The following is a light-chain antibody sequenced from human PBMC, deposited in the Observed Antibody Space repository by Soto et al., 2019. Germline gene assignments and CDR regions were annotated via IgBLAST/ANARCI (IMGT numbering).Light chain of an antibody. Sequence: QSVLTQPASVSGSPGQSITISCTGTSSDVGGYNYVSWSQQHPGKAPKLIIYEVSNRPSGVSNRFSGSKSGNTASLTISGLQAEDEADYYCSSYTTTDTYVFGTGTNLTVL. V-gene: IGLV2-14*01. J-gene: IGLJ1*01. CDR3: SSYTTTDTYV. CDR1: SSDVGGYNY. CDR2: EVS.